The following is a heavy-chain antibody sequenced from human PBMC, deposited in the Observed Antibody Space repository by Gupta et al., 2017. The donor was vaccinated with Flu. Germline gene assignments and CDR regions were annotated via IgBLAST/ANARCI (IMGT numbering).Heavy chain of an antibody. CDR1: GDSISNYY. CDR3: ARGSQVRAFDS. Sequence: QVQLQESGPGLVKPSETLSLTCTVSGDSISNYYWSWIRQPAGKGLEWIGRLYTSGETNYNPSLKSRVTMSLDTSKNHFSMTVKSVTAADTAVYYGARGSQVRAFDSGGQGAMVTVSS. V-gene: IGHV4-4*07. CDR2: LYTSGET. J-gene: IGHJ4*02.